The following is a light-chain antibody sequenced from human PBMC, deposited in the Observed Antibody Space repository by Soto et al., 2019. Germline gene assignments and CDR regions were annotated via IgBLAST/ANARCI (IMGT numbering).Light chain of an antibody. CDR2: GAS. J-gene: IGKJ1*01. CDR1: QSVRSW. Sequence: IQLPQSPATLSASVGDRVTLTCRASQSVRSWLAWYQQKPGSAPKRLIYGASILQNGVPSRFGGSGSGTEFTLTISSLQPEDFATYYCLQYNSHPLTFGQGTKVDIK. CDR3: LQYNSHPLT. V-gene: IGKV1-5*01.